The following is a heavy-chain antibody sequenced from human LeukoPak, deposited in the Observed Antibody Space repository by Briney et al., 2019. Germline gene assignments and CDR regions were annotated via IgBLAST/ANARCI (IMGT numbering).Heavy chain of an antibody. V-gene: IGHV4-59*12. CDR1: GGSISGFY. J-gene: IGHJ4*02. CDR2: IYYSGST. CDR3: ARGIRRGYYDSSGYLDY. Sequence: SETLSLTCTVSGGSISGFYWSWIRQPPGKGLEWIGYIYYSGSTNYNPSLKSRVTISVDTSKNQFSLKLSSVTAADTAVYYCARGIRRGYYDSSGYLDYWGQGTLVTVSS. D-gene: IGHD3-22*01.